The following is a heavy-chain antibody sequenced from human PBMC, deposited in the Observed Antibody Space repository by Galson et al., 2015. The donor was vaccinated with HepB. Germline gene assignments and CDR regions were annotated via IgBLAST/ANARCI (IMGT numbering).Heavy chain of an antibody. Sequence: SLRLSCAASGFTFSSFSMNWVRQAPGKGLEWVSYISSTSSSIYYADSVKGRFTISRDNAKNSLFLQMNSLRAEDTAVYYCARDWEKRADAFDIWGQGTMVTVSS. D-gene: IGHD1-1*01. CDR1: GFTFSSFS. CDR3: ARDWEKRADAFDI. V-gene: IGHV3-48*01. J-gene: IGHJ3*02. CDR2: ISSTSSSI.